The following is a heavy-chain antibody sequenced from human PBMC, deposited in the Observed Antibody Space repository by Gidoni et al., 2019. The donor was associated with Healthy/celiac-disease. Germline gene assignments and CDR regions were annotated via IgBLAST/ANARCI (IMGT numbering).Heavy chain of an antibody. V-gene: IGHV1-69*01. Sequence: QVQLVQSGAEVKKPGSSVKVSCKASGATFSSYAISWVRQAPGQGLEWMGGIIPSFGTANYAQKFQGRVTITADESTSTAYMELSSLRSEDTAVYYCARDLGRWGYCSSTSCPPPDAFDIWGQGTMVTVSS. D-gene: IGHD2-2*01. CDR1: GATFSSYA. J-gene: IGHJ3*02. CDR2: IIPSFGTA. CDR3: ARDLGRWGYCSSTSCPPPDAFDI.